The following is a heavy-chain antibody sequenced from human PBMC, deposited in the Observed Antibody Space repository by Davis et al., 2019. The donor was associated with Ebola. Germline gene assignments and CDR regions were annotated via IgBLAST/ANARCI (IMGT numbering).Heavy chain of an antibody. J-gene: IGHJ3*02. CDR1: GYTFISYV. CDR2: INPSVGSI. Sequence: ASVKVSCKASGYTFISYVMHWVRQAPGQGLEWMGIINPSVGSISYAQKFQGRVTMIRDTSTSTVYMDLSSLRSEDTALYYCTTPGGQDSGYDVFDIWGQGTMVTVSS. D-gene: IGHD5-12*01. V-gene: IGHV1-46*03. CDR3: TTPGGQDSGYDVFDI.